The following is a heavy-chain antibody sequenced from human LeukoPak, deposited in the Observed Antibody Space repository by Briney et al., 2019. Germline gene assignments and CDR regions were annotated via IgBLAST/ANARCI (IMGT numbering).Heavy chain of an antibody. D-gene: IGHD2-2*01. CDR1: GGSISSGGYS. CDR2: IYYSGST. Sequence: SQTLSLTCTVSGGSISSGGYSWSWIRQHPGKGLEWIGYIYYSGSTYYNPSLKSRVTISVDTSKNQFSLKLSSVTAADTAVYYCARRDQYCSSTSCYPFFDYWGQGTLVTVSS. J-gene: IGHJ4*02. V-gene: IGHV4-31*03. CDR3: ARRDQYCSSTSCYPFFDY.